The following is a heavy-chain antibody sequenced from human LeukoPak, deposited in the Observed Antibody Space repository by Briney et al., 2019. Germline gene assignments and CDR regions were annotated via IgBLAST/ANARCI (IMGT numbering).Heavy chain of an antibody. CDR3: VTVSSFDY. J-gene: IGHJ4*02. CDR1: GFTFSDHY. V-gene: IGHV3-72*01. Sequence: GGSLRLSCAASGFTFSDHYMDWVRQAPGKGLEWVGRIRNKANSHTTEYAASVKDRLTISRDDSKDSLYLQMNSLKTEDTAVYYCVTVSSFDYWGQGTLVTVSS. CDR2: IRNKANSHTT.